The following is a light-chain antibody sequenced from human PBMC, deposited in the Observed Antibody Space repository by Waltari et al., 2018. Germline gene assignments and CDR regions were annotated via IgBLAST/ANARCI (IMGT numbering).Light chain of an antibody. CDR1: QSVSTS. Sequence: ALTQSPATLSMSPGARPTLSCGASQSVSTSLAWLQQRPDPAPRLLFYDASNRAAGVPARFGGSGSGTDFTLSISSLEPEDFAFYFCRQRGSWPMTFGQGTRLE. CDR2: DAS. V-gene: IGKV3-11*01. CDR3: RQRGSWPMT. J-gene: IGKJ5*01.